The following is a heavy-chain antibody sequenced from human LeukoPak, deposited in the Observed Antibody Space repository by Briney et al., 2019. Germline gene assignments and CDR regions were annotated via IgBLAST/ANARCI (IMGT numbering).Heavy chain of an antibody. J-gene: IGHJ3*02. CDR1: GFTFSSYG. V-gene: IGHV3-23*01. CDR2: ISGSGGST. D-gene: IGHD3-9*01. Sequence: GGSLRLSCAASGFTFSSYGMSWARQAPGKGLEWVSAISGSGGSTYYADSVKGRFTISRDNSKNTLYLQMNSLRAEDTAVYYCAKGMFGAYYDILTGYHPDAFDIWGQGTMVTVSS. CDR3: AKGMFGAYYDILTGYHPDAFDI.